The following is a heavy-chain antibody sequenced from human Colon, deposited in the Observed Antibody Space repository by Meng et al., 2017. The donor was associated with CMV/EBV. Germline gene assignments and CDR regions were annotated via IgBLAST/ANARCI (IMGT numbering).Heavy chain of an antibody. CDR3: ARVICGGDCYLDY. CDR1: KGTFTSYP. J-gene: IGHJ4*02. D-gene: IGHD2-21*02. Sequence: QVKLETSGAEVKKPGWSVKVSCKASKGTFTSYPISWVRQGPGQGFEWVGGIITISGTTDYAQKFQGRVTITADESTSTVYMKLSNLRSEDTAIYYCARVICGGDCYLDYWGRGTLVTVSS. CDR2: IITISGTT. V-gene: IGHV1-69*12.